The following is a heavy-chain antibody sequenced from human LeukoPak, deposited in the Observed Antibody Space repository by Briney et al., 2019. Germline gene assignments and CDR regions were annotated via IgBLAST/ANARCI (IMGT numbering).Heavy chain of an antibody. CDR2: IYYSGST. J-gene: IGHJ3*02. Sequence: SETLSLTCTVSGGSISSYYWNWIRQPPGKGPEWIGYIYYSGSTNYNPSLKSRVTISVDTSKNQFSLKLSSVTAADTAVYYCACLTTADAFDIWGQGTMVTVSS. CDR3: ACLTTADAFDI. CDR1: GGSISSYY. D-gene: IGHD3-22*01. V-gene: IGHV4-59*01.